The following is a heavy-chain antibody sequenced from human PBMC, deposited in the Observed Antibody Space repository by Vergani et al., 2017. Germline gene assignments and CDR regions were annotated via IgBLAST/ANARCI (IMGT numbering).Heavy chain of an antibody. CDR1: GFTFDDYA. V-gene: IGHV3-9*01. CDR3: ARQGRGWDYYGSGSPIGPGVMDV. J-gene: IGHJ6*02. CDR2: ISWNSGSI. D-gene: IGHD3-10*01. Sequence: EVQLVESGGGLVKPGGSLRLSCAASGFTFDDYAMHWVRQAPGKGLEWVSGISWNSGSIGYADSVKGRFTISRDNAKNSLYLQMNSLRAEDTALYYCARQGRGWDYYGSGSPIGPGVMDVWGQGTTVTVSS.